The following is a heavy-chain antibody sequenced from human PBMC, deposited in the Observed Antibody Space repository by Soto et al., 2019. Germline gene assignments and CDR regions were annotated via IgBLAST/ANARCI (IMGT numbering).Heavy chain of an antibody. V-gene: IGHV1-69*08. CDR1: GGTFSSYT. CDR2: IVPILAVP. D-gene: IGHD3-10*01. Sequence: QVQLVQSGAEVKKPGSSVKVSCKASGGTFSSYTLSWVRQAPGQGLEWMGRIVPILAVPNYAQRFQGRVTITTDKATETAYMKLSSLTSEDTEVYDCARDRYAYGSWSKIDSWGQGTLVTVSS. J-gene: IGHJ4*02. CDR3: ARDRYAYGSWSKIDS.